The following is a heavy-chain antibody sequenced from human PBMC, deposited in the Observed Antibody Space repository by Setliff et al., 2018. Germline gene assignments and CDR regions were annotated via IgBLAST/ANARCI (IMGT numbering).Heavy chain of an antibody. J-gene: IGHJ5*02. V-gene: IGHV4-39*01. CDR2: RYYSGHT. Sequence: SETLSLTCPVSGDSISSGTYYWGWIRQPPGKGLEWIGSRYYSGHTYYNPSLKSRVAMSVDKAKNQFSLNLRSVSAADTAIYYCAKHGEESKVTTYLASWGQGTLVTVSS. CDR3: AKHGEESKVTTYLAS. CDR1: GDSISSGTYY. D-gene: IGHD4-17*01.